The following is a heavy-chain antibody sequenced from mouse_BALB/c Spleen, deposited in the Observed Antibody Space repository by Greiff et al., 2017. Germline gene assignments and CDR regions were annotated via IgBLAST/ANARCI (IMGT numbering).Heavy chain of an antibody. D-gene: IGHD2-3*01. CDR1: GYTFTDYE. CDR3: TRRYDGYPY. CDR2: IDPETGGT. V-gene: IGHV1-15*01. Sequence: VQLQQSGAELVRPGASVTLSCKASGYTFTDYEMHWVKQTPVHGLEWIGAIDPETGGTAYNQKFKGKATLTADKSSSTAYMELRSLTSEDSAVYYCTRRYDGYPYWGQGTTLTVSS. J-gene: IGHJ2*01.